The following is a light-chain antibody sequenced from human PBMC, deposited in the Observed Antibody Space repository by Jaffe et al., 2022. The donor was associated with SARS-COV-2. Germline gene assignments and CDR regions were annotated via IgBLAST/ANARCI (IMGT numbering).Light chain of an antibody. J-gene: IGLJ2*01. V-gene: IGLV3-1*01. Sequence: SYELTQPPSVSVSPGQTASITCSGDKLGDKYASWYHQKPGQSPVLVIYEDNKRPSGIPERFSGSNSGNTATLTISGTQAMDEADYYCQAWDSSTLVFGGGTKLTVL. CDR3: QAWDSSTLV. CDR1: KLGDKY. CDR2: EDN.